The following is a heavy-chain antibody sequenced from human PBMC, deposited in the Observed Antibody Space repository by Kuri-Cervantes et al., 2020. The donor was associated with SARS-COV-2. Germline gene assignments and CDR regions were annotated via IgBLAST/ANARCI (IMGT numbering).Heavy chain of an antibody. CDR3: ARLNLVYDYGDLIDY. J-gene: IGHJ4*02. D-gene: IGHD4-17*01. Sequence: GESLKISCAASGFTFSSYAMHWVRQAPGKGLEWVAVISYDGSNKYYADSVKGRFTISRDNSKNTLYLQMNSLRAEDTAVYYCARLNLVYDYGDLIDYWGQGTLVTVSS. CDR1: GFTFSSYA. V-gene: IGHV3-30-3*01. CDR2: ISYDGSNK.